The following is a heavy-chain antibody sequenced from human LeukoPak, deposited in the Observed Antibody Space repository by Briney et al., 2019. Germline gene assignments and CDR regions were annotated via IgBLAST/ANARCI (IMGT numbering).Heavy chain of an antibody. CDR1: GGSISSGSYY. CDR3: ARYYDSSGYFQQDAFDI. V-gene: IGHV4-61*02. Sequence: SETLSLTCTVSGGSISSGSYYWSWIRQPAGKGLEWIGRIYTSGSTNYNPSLKSRVTISVDTSRNQFSLKLSSVTAADTAVYYCARYYDSSGYFQQDAFDIWGQGTMVTVSS. J-gene: IGHJ3*02. CDR2: IYTSGST. D-gene: IGHD3-22*01.